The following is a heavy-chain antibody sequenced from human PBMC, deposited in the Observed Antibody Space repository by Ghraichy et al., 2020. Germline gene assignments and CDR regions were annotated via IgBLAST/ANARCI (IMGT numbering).Heavy chain of an antibody. V-gene: IGHV3-23*01. CDR3: AKVSPYSSGYCYETGHFDY. D-gene: IGHD3-22*01. Sequence: GGSLRLSCAASGFTFSSYAMSWVRQAPGKGLEWVAGISGSGGSKYYADSVKGRFTISRDNSKNTLYLQMNSLRADDTAVYYCAKVSPYSSGYCYETGHFDYWGQGTLVTVSS. CDR1: GFTFSSYA. J-gene: IGHJ4*02. CDR2: ISGSGGSK.